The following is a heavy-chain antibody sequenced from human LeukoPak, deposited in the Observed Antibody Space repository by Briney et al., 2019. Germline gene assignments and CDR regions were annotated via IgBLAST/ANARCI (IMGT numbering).Heavy chain of an antibody. V-gene: IGHV1-69*01. Sequence: SVKVSCKASGGTFSSYAISWVRQAPGQGLEWMGGIIPIFGTANYAQKFQGRVTITADESTSTAYMELCSLRSEDTAVYYCAAPHCSSTSCYDYYYYYMDVWGKGTTVTVSS. CDR2: IIPIFGTA. D-gene: IGHD2-2*01. CDR1: GGTFSSYA. J-gene: IGHJ6*03. CDR3: AAPHCSSTSCYDYYYYYMDV.